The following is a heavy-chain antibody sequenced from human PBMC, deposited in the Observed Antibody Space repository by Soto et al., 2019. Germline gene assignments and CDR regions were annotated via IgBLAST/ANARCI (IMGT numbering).Heavy chain of an antibody. J-gene: IGHJ4*02. CDR1: GFTFSSYG. CDR2: ISYDGSKK. Sequence: HPGGSLRLSCAASGFTFSSYGMHWVRQAPGKGLEWVAVISYDGSKKYYADSMKGRFTISRDNSKNTLYLQMNSLRAEDSALYYCAKDRGALRWSEEHYYFDYWGQGSLVTVSS. V-gene: IGHV3-30*18. CDR3: AKDRGALRWSEEHYYFDY. D-gene: IGHD2-15*01.